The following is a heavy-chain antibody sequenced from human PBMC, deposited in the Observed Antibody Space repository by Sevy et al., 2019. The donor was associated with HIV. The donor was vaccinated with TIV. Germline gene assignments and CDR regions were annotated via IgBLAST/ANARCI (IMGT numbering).Heavy chain of an antibody. J-gene: IGHJ4*02. Sequence: GGSLRLSCTASGFTVNDASMNWVRQAPGKGLEWVSLIKSRGDGGAIDYAATVKCRFTISRADSKNALYLHMNSLIIEDTSVYYCIKDWSGRQLNWGRGTLVTVSS. CDR1: GFTVNDAS. CDR3: IKDWSGRQLN. D-gene: IGHD3-3*01. V-gene: IGHV3-15*05. CDR2: IKSRGDGGAI.